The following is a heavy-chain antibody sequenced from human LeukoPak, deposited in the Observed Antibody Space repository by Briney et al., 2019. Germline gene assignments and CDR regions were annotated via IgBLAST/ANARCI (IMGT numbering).Heavy chain of an antibody. CDR3: ARDSASTSFPPAYDY. Sequence: ASVKVSCKAAGYTFTNYGVTWVRQAPGQGLEWVGWISAHNGNTNYVQRLQDRVTMTTDTSTTTAYLELRNLRSDDTAVYYCARDSASTSFPPAYDYWGQGTVVAVSS. V-gene: IGHV1-18*04. J-gene: IGHJ4*02. CDR1: GYTFTNYG. D-gene: IGHD3-16*01. CDR2: ISAHNGNT.